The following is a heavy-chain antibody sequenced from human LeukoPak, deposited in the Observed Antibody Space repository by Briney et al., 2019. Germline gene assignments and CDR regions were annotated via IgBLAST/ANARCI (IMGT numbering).Heavy chain of an antibody. CDR1: GDSISNYY. CDR2: MYNRGST. J-gene: IGHJ4*02. D-gene: IGHD6-19*01. V-gene: IGHV4-59*01. Sequence: SETLSLTCTVSGDSISNYYWSWIRQSPGKELEWIGYMYNRGSTIYNPSLKSRVTISTDTSKNQFSLRLTSVTAADTAVYYCARAEKAVTGTLDSWGQGTLITVST. CDR3: ARAEKAVTGTLDS.